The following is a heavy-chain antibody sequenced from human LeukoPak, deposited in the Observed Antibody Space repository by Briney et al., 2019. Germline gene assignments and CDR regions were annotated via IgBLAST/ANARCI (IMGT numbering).Heavy chain of an antibody. D-gene: IGHD5-12*01. Sequence: TSETLSLTCTVSGGSISSGGYYWSWIRQHPGKGLEWIGYIYYSGSTYYNPSLKSRVTISVDTSKNQFSLKLSSVTAADTAVYYCARADIVATITFDYWGQGTLVTVSS. CDR2: IYYSGST. J-gene: IGHJ4*02. V-gene: IGHV4-31*03. CDR1: GGSISSGGYY. CDR3: ARADIVATITFDY.